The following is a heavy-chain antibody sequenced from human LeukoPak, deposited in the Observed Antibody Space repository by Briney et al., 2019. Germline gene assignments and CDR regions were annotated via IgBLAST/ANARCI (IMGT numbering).Heavy chain of an antibody. V-gene: IGHV4-59*01. D-gene: IGHD6-19*01. J-gene: IGHJ6*02. CDR3: ARDLGIAVAGIYYYYGMDV. CDR2: IYYSGST. Sequence: PSETLSLTCTVSGGSISSYYWSWIRQPPGKGLEWIGYIYYSGSTNYNPSLKSRVTISVDTSKNQFSLKLSSVTAADTAVYYCARDLGIAVAGIYYYYGMDVWGQGTTVTVSS. CDR1: GGSISSYY.